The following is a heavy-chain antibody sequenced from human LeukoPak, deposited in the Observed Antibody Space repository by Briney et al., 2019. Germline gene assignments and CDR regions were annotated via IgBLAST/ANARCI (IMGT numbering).Heavy chain of an antibody. CDR1: GGSISSYY. Sequence: SETLSLTCTVSGGSISSYYWSWIRQPPGKGLEWIGYIYYSGSTNYNPSLKSRVTISVDTSKNQFSLKLSSVTAADTAVYYCASGLWFMDYWGQGTLVTVSS. D-gene: IGHD3-10*01. CDR3: ASGLWFMDY. J-gene: IGHJ4*02. CDR2: IYYSGST. V-gene: IGHV4-59*01.